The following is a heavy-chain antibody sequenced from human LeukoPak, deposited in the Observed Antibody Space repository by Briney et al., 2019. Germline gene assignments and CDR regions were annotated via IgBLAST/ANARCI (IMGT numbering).Heavy chain of an antibody. D-gene: IGHD6-13*01. J-gene: IGHJ1*01. CDR3: ARESTAGYNSSWYGFRN. V-gene: IGHV3-7*01. Sequence: TGGSLRLSCAASGFTFSGYWMSWVRQAPGKGLEWVANINQDGSEKYYVDSVKGRFTTSRDNAQNSLFLQMGSLRVEDTAVYYCARESTAGYNSSWYGFRNWGQGTLGSVSS. CDR1: GFTFSGYW. CDR2: INQDGSEK.